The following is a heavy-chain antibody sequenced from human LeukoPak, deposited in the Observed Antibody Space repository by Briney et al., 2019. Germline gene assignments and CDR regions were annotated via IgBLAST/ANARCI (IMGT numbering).Heavy chain of an antibody. CDR3: ARGHDIVVVPAALDV. D-gene: IGHD2-2*01. V-gene: IGHV4-61*05. CDR1: GGSISSSPYY. CDR2: IYYSGST. J-gene: IGHJ6*04. Sequence: SETLSLTCTVSGGSISSSPYYWGWIRQPPGKGLEWIGYIYYSGSTNYNPSLKSRVTISVDTSKNQFSLKLSSVTAADTAVYYCARGHDIVVVPAALDVWGKGTTVTASS.